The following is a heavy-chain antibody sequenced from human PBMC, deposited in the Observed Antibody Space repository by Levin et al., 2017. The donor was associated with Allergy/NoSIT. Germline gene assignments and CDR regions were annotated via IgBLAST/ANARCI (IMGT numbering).Heavy chain of an antibody. CDR2: IYYSGST. Sequence: PSETLSLTCTVSGGSISSYYWSWIRQPPGKGLEWIGYIYYSGSTNYNPSLKSRVTISVDTSKNQFSLKLSSVTAADTAVYYCARSLEWLSIDLDYWGQGTLVTVSS. CDR1: GGSISSYY. D-gene: IGHD3-3*01. CDR3: ARSLEWLSIDLDY. V-gene: IGHV4-59*01. J-gene: IGHJ4*02.